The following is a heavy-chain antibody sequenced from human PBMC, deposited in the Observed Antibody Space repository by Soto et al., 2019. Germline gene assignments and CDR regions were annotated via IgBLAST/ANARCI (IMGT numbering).Heavy chain of an antibody. CDR3: ARGAYDSSGYRS. D-gene: IGHD3-22*01. Sequence: SETLSVTCTVSGGSISSGGYYWIWIRQHPGKGLEWIGYIYYSGSTYYNPSLKSRVTISVDTSKNQFSLKLSSVTAADTAVYDCARGAYDSSGYRSWGQGTLFTV. CDR2: IYYSGST. J-gene: IGHJ5*02. CDR1: GGSISSGGYY. V-gene: IGHV4-31*03.